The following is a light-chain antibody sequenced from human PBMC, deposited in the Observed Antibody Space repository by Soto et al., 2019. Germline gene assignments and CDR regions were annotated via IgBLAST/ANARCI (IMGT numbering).Light chain of an antibody. CDR1: QAISSA. CDR2: DAS. J-gene: IGKJ3*01. V-gene: IGKV1-13*02. Sequence: AIQLTQSPSSLSSSVGDRVTITSRARQAISSALAWYQQKPGKAPKLLIYDASSLESGVPSSFSGIGSGTDFTLTNSSLQPGDCATDYCQQINTYAITFGPGSKVHI. CDR3: QQINTYAIT.